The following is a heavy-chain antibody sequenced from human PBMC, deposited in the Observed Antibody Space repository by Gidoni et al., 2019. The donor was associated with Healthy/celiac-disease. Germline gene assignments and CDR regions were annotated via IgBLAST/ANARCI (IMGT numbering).Heavy chain of an antibody. D-gene: IGHD6-6*01. Sequence: EVQLVESGGGLVQPGGSLRLSCAASGFTFSSYEMNWVREAPGKGRGWVSYISSSGSTIYYADSVKGRFTIARDNAKNSLYLQMNSLRAEDTAVYYCARYSYSSSSLDYWGQGTLVTVSS. CDR1: GFTFSSYE. CDR2: ISSSGSTI. J-gene: IGHJ4*02. V-gene: IGHV3-48*03. CDR3: ARYSYSSSSLDY.